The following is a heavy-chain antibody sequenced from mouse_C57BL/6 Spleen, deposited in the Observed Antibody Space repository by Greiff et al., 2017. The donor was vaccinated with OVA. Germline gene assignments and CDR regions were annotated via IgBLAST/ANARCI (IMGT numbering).Heavy chain of an antibody. Sequence: EVKLMESGGGLVQPGGSMKLSCAASGFTFSDAWMDWVRQSPEKGLEWVAEIRNKANNHATYYAESVKGRFTISRDDSKSSVYLQMNSLRAEDTGIYYCTHYGSSCFDVWGTGTTVTVSS. J-gene: IGHJ1*03. CDR1: GFTFSDAW. V-gene: IGHV6-6*01. CDR3: THYGSSCFDV. D-gene: IGHD1-1*01. CDR2: IRNKANNHAT.